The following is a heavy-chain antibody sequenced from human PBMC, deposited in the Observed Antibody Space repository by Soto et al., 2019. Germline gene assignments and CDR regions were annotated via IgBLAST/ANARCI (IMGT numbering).Heavy chain of an antibody. CDR3: TTLSYLYYDGMDV. D-gene: IGHD2-2*01. CDR1: GFTFSNAW. J-gene: IGHJ6*02. CDR2: IKSEVDGGTA. V-gene: IGHV3-15*01. Sequence: GGSLRLSCEASGFTFSNAWMNWVRQGPGKGLEWLGRIKSEVDGGTADYVAATKGRFSISRDDLKNMLYLQMNSLKPDDTAVYYCTTLSYLYYDGMDVWGQGTTVTASS.